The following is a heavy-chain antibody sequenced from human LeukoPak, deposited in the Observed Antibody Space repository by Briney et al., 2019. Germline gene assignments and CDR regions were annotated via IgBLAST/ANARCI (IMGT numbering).Heavy chain of an antibody. V-gene: IGHV3-23*01. CDR3: AKSRIGYYDSSGTLAFDY. CDR1: GFTFSSYA. Sequence: PGGSLRLSCAASGFTFSSYAMSWVRQAPGKGLEWVSAISGSGGSTYYADSVKGRFTISRDNSKNTLYLQMNSLRAEDTAVHYCAKSRIGYYDSSGTLAFDYWGQGTLVTVSS. J-gene: IGHJ4*02. D-gene: IGHD3-22*01. CDR2: ISGSGGST.